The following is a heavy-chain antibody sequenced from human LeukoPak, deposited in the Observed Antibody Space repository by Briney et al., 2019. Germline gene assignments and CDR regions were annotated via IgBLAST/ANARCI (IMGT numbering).Heavy chain of an antibody. Sequence: GGSLRLSCAASGFTFSSYGMHWVRQAPGKGLEWVAVIPYDGSNKYYADSVKGRFTISRDNSKNTLYLQMNSLRAEDTAVYYCAKDSSSWRSGYFDYWGQGTLVTVSS. D-gene: IGHD6-13*01. CDR3: AKDSSSWRSGYFDY. J-gene: IGHJ4*02. CDR2: IPYDGSNK. CDR1: GFTFSSYG. V-gene: IGHV3-30*18.